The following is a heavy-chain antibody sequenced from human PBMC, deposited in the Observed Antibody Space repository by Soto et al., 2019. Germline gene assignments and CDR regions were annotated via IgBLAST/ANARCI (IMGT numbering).Heavy chain of an antibody. D-gene: IGHD3-22*01. J-gene: IGHJ4*02. Sequence: SETLSLTCAVYGGSFSGYYWSWIRQPPGKGLEWIGEIIHSGSTNYNPSLKSRVTISVDTSKNQFSLKLSSVTAADTAVYYCAFSAPTRYYYDSSGDLDDWGQGTRVTVSS. CDR1: GGSFSGYY. V-gene: IGHV4-34*12. CDR3: AFSAPTRYYYDSSGDLDD. CDR2: IIHSGST.